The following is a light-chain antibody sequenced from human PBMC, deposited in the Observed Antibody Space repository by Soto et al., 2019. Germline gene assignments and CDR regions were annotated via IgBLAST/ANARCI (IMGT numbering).Light chain of an antibody. CDR1: EGVASNY. V-gene: IGKV3-20*01. CDR3: HQLNSFPIT. Sequence: EIVLTQSPGTLSLSPGQRATLSCRAREGVASNYLAWYQHKPGQSPRLLLFGASNRDTGIPDRVSGSGSGADVTLTISRVEPEDFAVYYCHQLNSFPITFGQGTRLEIK. J-gene: IGKJ5*01. CDR2: GAS.